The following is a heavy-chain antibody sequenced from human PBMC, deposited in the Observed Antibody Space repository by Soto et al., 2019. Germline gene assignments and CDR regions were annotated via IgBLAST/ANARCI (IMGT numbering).Heavy chain of an antibody. J-gene: IGHJ4*02. CDR3: ARGVTVSGTPDY. D-gene: IGHD6-19*01. Sequence: KSSETRSLTCSVSGGSISSYYWSWIRQPPGKGLEWIGYLYYSGTTNYNPSLRSRVTISVDTSKNQFPLKLSSVTPADTAVYYCARGVTVSGTPDYWGQGTLVTVSS. V-gene: IGHV4-59*01. CDR1: GGSISSYY. CDR2: LYYSGTT.